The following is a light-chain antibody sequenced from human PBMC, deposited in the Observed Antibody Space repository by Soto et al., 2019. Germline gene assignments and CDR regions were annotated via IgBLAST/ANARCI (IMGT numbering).Light chain of an antibody. V-gene: IGLV2-14*01. CDR3: SLYTGSSTYVV. J-gene: IGLJ2*01. CDR1: SSDVGGYNY. CDR2: DVS. Sequence: QSVLTQPASVSGSPGQSITISCTGTSSDVGGYNYVSWYQQHPGKAPKLMIYDVSNRPSGVSNRFSGSKSANTASLTISGLRAEDEADYYCSLYTGSSTYVVFGGGTKLTVL.